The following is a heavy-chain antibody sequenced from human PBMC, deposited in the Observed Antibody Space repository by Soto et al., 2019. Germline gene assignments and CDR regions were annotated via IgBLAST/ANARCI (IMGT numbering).Heavy chain of an antibody. Sequence: WTWIRQPPGKGLEWIGEINHSGSTKYNPSLKSRVTMSVDTSKNQFSLALSSVNAADTAVYYCARGEIVVVPATSYYYYDMDVWGQGTTVTVSS. J-gene: IGHJ6*02. CDR2: INHSGST. D-gene: IGHD2-2*01. V-gene: IGHV4-34*01. CDR3: ARGEIVVVPATSYYYYDMDV.